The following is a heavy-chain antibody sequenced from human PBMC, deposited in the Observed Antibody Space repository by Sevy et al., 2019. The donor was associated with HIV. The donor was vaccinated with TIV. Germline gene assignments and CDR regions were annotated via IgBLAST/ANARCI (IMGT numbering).Heavy chain of an antibody. CDR1: GFTFNSYA. D-gene: IGHD2-8*02. CDR2: ISKDGRTK. Sequence: GESLKISCAASGFTFNSYAMHWVRQAPGKGLEWVAVISKDGRTKYYEESVKGRFTISRDNSKNTLNLQMNSLRAEDTAVFYCAKDRCTGDVCENYYYALDIWGQGTTVTVSS. CDR3: AKDRCTGDVCENYYYALDI. J-gene: IGHJ6*02. V-gene: IGHV3-30*18.